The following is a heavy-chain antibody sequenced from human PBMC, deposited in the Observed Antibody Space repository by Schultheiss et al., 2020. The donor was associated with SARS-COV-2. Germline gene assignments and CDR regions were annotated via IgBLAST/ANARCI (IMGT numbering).Heavy chain of an antibody. CDR1: RGSISGDN. D-gene: IGHD5-18*01. CDR3: ARAGGAYSFDK. CDR2: IDYSGST. J-gene: IGHJ4*02. Sequence: SETLSLTCTVSRGSISGDNWSWIRQPPGKGLEWFGYIDYSGSTNYNPSLKSRVTISVDTSKNQFSLKLTSVTAADTAVYYCARAGGAYSFDKWGQGTLVTVSS. V-gene: IGHV4-59*01.